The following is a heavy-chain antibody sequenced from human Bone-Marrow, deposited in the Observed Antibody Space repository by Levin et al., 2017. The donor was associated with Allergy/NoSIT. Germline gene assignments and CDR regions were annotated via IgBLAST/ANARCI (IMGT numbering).Heavy chain of an antibody. V-gene: IGHV3-23*01. CDR3: AKLGIIVAETDF. CDR2: ISGSGGRT. J-gene: IGHJ4*02. D-gene: IGHD6-19*01. Sequence: GGSLRLSCAASGFSFGSYTMTWVRQAPGKGLEWVSAISGSGGRTFYADSVRGRFTISRDNSKNTLYLQMNSLRAGDTAVYYCAKLGIIVAETDFWGQGTLVTVSS. CDR1: GFSFGSYT.